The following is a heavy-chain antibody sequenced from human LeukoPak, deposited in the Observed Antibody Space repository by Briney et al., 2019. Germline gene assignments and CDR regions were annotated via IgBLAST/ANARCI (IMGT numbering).Heavy chain of an antibody. Sequence: ASVKVSCKASGGTFSSYAISWVRQAPGQGLEWMGGIIPIFGTANYAQKFQGRVTITADKSTSTAYMELSSLRSEDTAVYYCARDQPGRGYYGSGSKAHAFDIWGQGAMVTVSS. CDR3: ARDQPGRGYYGSGSKAHAFDI. CDR1: GGTFSSYA. CDR2: IIPIFGTA. D-gene: IGHD3-10*01. J-gene: IGHJ3*02. V-gene: IGHV1-69*06.